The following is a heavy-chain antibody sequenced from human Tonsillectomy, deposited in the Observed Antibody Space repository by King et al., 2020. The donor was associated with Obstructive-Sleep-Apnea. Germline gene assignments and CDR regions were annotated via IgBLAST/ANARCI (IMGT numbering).Heavy chain of an antibody. J-gene: IGHJ3*02. CDR3: VKDRASGYRSGAFDI. D-gene: IGHD5-12*01. Sequence: VQLVESGGGLVQPGWSLRLSCAASGFTFDDYGMHWVRQAPGKGLEWVSGITWNSGSIGYADSVKGRFTISRDNAKNSLYLQMNSLRPEDTAFYYCVKDRASGYRSGAFDIWGQGTMVTVSS. V-gene: IGHV3-9*01. CDR2: ITWNSGSI. CDR1: GFTFDDYG.